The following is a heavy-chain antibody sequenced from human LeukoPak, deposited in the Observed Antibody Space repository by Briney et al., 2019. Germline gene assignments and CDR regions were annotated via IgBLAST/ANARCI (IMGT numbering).Heavy chain of an antibody. Sequence: PGGSLRLSCAASGFTFSDYSMNWVRPAPGKGLEWVSSISSSSSYIFYADSVRGRFSISRDNAKNSLYLQMNSLRAEDAAVYYCARDPYSGNYGPYYYYYMDVWGKGTTVTISS. CDR3: ARDPYSGNYGPYYYYYMDV. D-gene: IGHD1-26*01. CDR1: GFTFSDYS. V-gene: IGHV3-21*01. CDR2: ISSSSSYI. J-gene: IGHJ6*03.